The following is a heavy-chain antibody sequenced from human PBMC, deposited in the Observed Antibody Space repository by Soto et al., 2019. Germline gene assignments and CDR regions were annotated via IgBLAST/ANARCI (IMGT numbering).Heavy chain of an antibody. V-gene: IGHV3-33*01. CDR3: AREYGQYGNYRFDT. CDR2: IWHDGNEK. CDR1: GFTFSDYG. Sequence: QVQLVESGGGVVQPGRSLRLSCAASGFTFSDYGMHWVRQTPGKGLEWVAVIWHDGNEKYYADSAKGRFTVSRDNSKNTLYLQMNRLRAEDTALYYCAREYGQYGNYRFDTWGQGTLVAVSS. J-gene: IGHJ5*02. D-gene: IGHD4-4*01.